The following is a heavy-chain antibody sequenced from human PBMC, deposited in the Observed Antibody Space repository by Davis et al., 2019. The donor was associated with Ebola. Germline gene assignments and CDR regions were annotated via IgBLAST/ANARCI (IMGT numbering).Heavy chain of an antibody. J-gene: IGHJ4*02. Sequence: SVKVSCTASGGTFSRIGINWVRQAPGQGLEWMGGIIPILGTTNYAQKFQGRVTITVDEISNTAYMEQSRLRSEDTAVYYCAIAMAGYFDHWGQGTLVTVSS. V-gene: IGHV1-69*13. D-gene: IGHD6-19*01. CDR1: GGTFSRIG. CDR2: IIPILGTT. CDR3: AIAMAGYFDH.